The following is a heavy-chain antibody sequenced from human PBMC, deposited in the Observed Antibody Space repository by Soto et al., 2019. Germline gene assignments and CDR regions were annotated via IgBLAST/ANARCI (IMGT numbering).Heavy chain of an antibody. V-gene: IGHV5-51*01. CDR3: ARTRSFTLGFYYDGMDV. D-gene: IGHD6-6*01. CDR2: IYPGDSDT. Sequence: GESLKISCQGPGYSFASYWIGWVRQMPGKDLEWMGIIYPGDSDTRYSPSFQGQVTISADKSPRTAYLQWTSLKASDTALYYCARTRSFTLGFYYDGMDVWGQGTTVTVSS. CDR1: GYSFASYW. J-gene: IGHJ6*02.